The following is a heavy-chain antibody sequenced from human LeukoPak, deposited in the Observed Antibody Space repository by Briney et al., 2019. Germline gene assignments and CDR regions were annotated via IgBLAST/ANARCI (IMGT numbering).Heavy chain of an antibody. CDR2: INGDGSST. D-gene: IGHD3-10*01. V-gene: IGHV3-74*01. CDR1: GFTFSSYW. J-gene: IGHJ4*02. CDR3: ATLAENRDSGYYFDS. Sequence: PPGSRRLSCAASGFTFSSYWMHWVRQVPGKGLVWVSRINGDGSSTTYADSVKGRFTISRDNAKSTLNSLRAEDTAVYYCATLAENRDSGYYFDSWGQGTLATVSS.